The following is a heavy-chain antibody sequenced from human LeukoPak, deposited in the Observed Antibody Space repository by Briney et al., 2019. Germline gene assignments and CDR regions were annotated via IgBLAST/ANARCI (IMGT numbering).Heavy chain of an antibody. V-gene: IGHV3-53*05. J-gene: IGHJ3*02. CDR3: AKDFGYSSGWYAFDI. Sequence: GGSLRLSCAASGFTVSSNDMSWVRQAPGKGLEWVSVIYSGGSTYYADSVKGRFTISRDDAKNSLYLQMNSLRAEDTALYNCAKDFGYSSGWYAFDIWGQGTMVTV. CDR1: GFTVSSND. D-gene: IGHD6-19*01. CDR2: IYSGGST.